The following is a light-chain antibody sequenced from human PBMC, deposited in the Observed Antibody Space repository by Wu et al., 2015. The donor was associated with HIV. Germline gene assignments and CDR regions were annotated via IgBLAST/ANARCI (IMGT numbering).Light chain of an antibody. CDR3: QQRRDWPLT. CDR2: DAS. Sequence: EIVLTQSPATLSLSPGERATLSCRASQSVSIYLAWYQQKPGQTPRLLIYDASNRATGIPARFSGSGSGTDFTLTISSLQTEDFAVYYCQQRRDWPLTFGGGPRWRSN. J-gene: IGKJ4*01. CDR1: QSVSIY. V-gene: IGKV3-11*01.